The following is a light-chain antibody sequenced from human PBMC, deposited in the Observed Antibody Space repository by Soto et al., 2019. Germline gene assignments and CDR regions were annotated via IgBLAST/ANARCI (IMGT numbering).Light chain of an antibody. CDR1: SSDVGGYNY. CDR2: EVS. Sequence: QSVLTQPASVSGSPGQSITISCTGTSSDVGGYNYVSWYQHHPGKAPKLLIYEVSYRPSGVSDRFSGSKSANTASLTISGLQAEDEADYYCSSYSISTAYLFGTGTKATVL. CDR3: SSYSISTAYL. J-gene: IGLJ1*01. V-gene: IGLV2-14*01.